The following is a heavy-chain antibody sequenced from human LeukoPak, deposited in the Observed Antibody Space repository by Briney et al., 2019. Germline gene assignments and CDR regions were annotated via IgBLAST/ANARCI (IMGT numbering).Heavy chain of an antibody. D-gene: IGHD3-16*01. CDR1: GFTFSSYG. CDR2: ITDSGGTT. V-gene: IGHV3-23*01. CDR3: AVLGDPR. J-gene: IGHJ4*02. Sequence: PGGSLRLSCAASGFTFSSYGISWVRQAPGKGLEWVSSITDSGGTTYYVDSVKGRFTISRDNSKNTLYLQMNSLRAEDTAVYYRAVLGDPRWGQGTLVTVSS.